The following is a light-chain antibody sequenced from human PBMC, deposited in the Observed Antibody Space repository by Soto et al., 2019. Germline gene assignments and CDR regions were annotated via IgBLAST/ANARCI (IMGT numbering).Light chain of an antibody. V-gene: IGLV2-23*03. CDR1: NSDVGSYNL. Sequence: QSALTQPASVSGSPGQSITISCTGTNSDVGSYNLVSWYQQHPGKAPKLMIYEGSKRLSGVSNRFSGSTSGNTASLTISGLQAEDEADYYCCSYAGSNTFSYVFGTGTKVTVL. CDR3: CSYAGSNTFSYV. CDR2: EGS. J-gene: IGLJ1*01.